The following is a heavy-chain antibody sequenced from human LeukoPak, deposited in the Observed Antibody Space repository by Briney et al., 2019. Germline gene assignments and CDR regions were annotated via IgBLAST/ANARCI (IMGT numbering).Heavy chain of an antibody. CDR2: ISGSGGST. J-gene: IGHJ4*02. CDR1: GFTFSSYA. Sequence: GGSLRLSCAAPGFTFSSYAMNWVRQAPGKGLEWFSGISGSGGSTYYADSVKGRFTISRDNSKNTLYLQMNSLRAEDTAVYYCAKDMSRITLIVVAPGRGIDYWGQGTLVTVSS. V-gene: IGHV3-23*01. D-gene: IGHD3-22*01. CDR3: AKDMSRITLIVVAPGRGIDY.